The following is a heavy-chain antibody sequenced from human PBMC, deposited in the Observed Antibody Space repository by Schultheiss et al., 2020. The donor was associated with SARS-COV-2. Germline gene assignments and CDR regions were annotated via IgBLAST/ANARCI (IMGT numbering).Heavy chain of an antibody. CDR3: ARGPASQSYDY. D-gene: IGHD2-2*01. CDR1: GFTFSSYT. CDR2: VYIGGST. V-gene: IGHV3-53*01. Sequence: GGSLRLSCTASGFTFSSYTMYWVRQAPGKGLEWVSIVYIGGSTYYADSVKGRFIISRDDSKNTLYLQMNNLRVEDTAVYYCARGPASQSYDYWGQGTLVTVSS. J-gene: IGHJ4*02.